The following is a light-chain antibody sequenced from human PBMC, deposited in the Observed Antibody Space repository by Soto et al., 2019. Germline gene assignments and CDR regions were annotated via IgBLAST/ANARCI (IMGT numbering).Light chain of an antibody. J-gene: IGKJ1*01. V-gene: IGKV3-20*01. CDR1: QSVSSSD. Sequence: EVVLTQSPGTLSLSPGERATLSCRASQSVSSSDLAWYQQKPGQAPRLLISGASSRATGIPDRFSGSGSGTDFTLTISRLEPEDFAVYYCQQYSFLPRTFGQGTKVEIK. CDR2: GAS. CDR3: QQYSFLPRT.